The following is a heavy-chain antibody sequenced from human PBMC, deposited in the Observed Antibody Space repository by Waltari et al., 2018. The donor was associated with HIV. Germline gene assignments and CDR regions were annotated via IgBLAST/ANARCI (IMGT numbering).Heavy chain of an antibody. J-gene: IGHJ6*02. CDR1: GGSISSGGYS. V-gene: IGHV4-30-2*01. CDR3: AREGSFGGKHYGMDV. CDR2: IYHGGST. D-gene: IGHD3-3*01. Sequence: QLQLQESGSGLVKPSQTLSLTCAVSGGSISSGGYSCSWIRQPPGKGLEWIGYIYHGGSTYYNPSLKSRVTISVDRSKNQFSLKLSSVTAADTAVYYCAREGSFGGKHYGMDVWGQGTTVTVSS.